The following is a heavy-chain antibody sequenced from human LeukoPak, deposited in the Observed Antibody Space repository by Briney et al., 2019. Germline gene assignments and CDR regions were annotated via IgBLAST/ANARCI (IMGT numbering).Heavy chain of an antibody. Sequence: SETLSLTCTVSGCSISTYYWNWIRQPPGKGLEWIGNIFLSGRTNYNPALKSRVTISLDTSKNQFSLTLTSVTAADTAVYYCARGGESYYSDEYFQYWGQGTLVTVSS. J-gene: IGHJ1*01. CDR1: GCSISTYY. CDR3: ARGGESYYSDEYFQY. V-gene: IGHV4-59*12. CDR2: IFLSGRT. D-gene: IGHD3-10*01.